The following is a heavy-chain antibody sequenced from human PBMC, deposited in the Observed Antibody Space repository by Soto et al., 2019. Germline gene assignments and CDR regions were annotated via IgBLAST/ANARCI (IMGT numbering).Heavy chain of an antibody. J-gene: IGHJ6*02. V-gene: IGHV3-23*01. D-gene: IGHD6-19*01. CDR3: AKSHSSGWYQYYYYGMDV. CDR2: ISGSGGST. Sequence: QAGGSLRLSCAASGFTFSSYAMSWVRQAPGKGLEWVSAISGSGGSTYYADSVKGRFTISRDNSKNTLYLQMNSLRAEDTAVYYCAKSHSSGWYQYYYYGMDVWGQGTTVTVSS. CDR1: GFTFSSYA.